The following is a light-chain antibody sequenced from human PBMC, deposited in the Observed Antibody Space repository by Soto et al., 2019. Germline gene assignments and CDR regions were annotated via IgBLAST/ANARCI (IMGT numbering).Light chain of an antibody. Sequence: QSALTQPASVSGSPGQSITISCTGTSSDVGSYNLVSWYQQHPGKAPKLMIYEGSKRPSGVSNRFSGSKSGNTASLTISGLQAEDEADYYCCSYAGSSIYYDFGTGTKLTVL. V-gene: IGLV2-23*01. J-gene: IGLJ1*01. CDR1: SSDVGSYNL. CDR3: CSYAGSSIYYD. CDR2: EGS.